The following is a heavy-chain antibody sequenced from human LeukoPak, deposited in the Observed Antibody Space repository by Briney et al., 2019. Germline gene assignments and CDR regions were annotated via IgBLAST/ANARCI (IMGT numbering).Heavy chain of an antibody. CDR1: GFTFSSYA. Sequence: QPGGSLRLSCAASGFTFSSYAMSWVRQAPGKGLEWVSAISGSGGSTYYADSVKGRFTISRDNSKNTLYLQMNSLRAEDTAVYYCAKDEGDYVWGSYRYIGYFDYWGQGTLVTVPS. J-gene: IGHJ4*02. CDR3: AKDEGDYVWGSYRYIGYFDY. CDR2: ISGSGGST. D-gene: IGHD3-16*02. V-gene: IGHV3-23*01.